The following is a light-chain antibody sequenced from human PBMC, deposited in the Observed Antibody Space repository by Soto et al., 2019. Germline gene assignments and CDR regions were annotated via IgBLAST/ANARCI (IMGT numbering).Light chain of an antibody. Sequence: EIVMTQSPATLSVSPGERATLSCRASQSVSSNLAWYQQKPGQAPRLLIYGASTRATGISARFSGSGSGTKFTLTISSLQSEDFAVYYCQQYNNWPPVTFGGGTKVEIK. CDR3: QQYNNWPPVT. J-gene: IGKJ4*01. CDR2: GAS. V-gene: IGKV3-15*01. CDR1: QSVSSN.